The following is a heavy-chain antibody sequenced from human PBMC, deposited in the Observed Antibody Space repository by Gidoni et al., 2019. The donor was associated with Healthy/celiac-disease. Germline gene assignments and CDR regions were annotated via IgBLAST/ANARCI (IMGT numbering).Heavy chain of an antibody. D-gene: IGHD6-13*01. Sequence: QVQLVESGGGVVQPGRSLRLSCAASGFTFSSYGMHWVRQAPGKGLEWVAVIWYDGSNKYYADSVKGRFTISRDNSKNTLYLQMNSLRAEDTAVYYCARENGVSSWYYFDYWGQGTLVTVSS. CDR1: GFTFSSYG. CDR3: ARENGVSSWYYFDY. CDR2: IWYDGSNK. J-gene: IGHJ4*02. V-gene: IGHV3-33*01.